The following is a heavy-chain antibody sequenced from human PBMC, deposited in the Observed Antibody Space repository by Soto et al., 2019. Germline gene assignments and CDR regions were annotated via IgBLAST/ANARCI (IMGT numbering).Heavy chain of an antibody. CDR3: TRDWEITVSTWSFGGF. J-gene: IGHJ4*02. V-gene: IGHV1-69*08. D-gene: IGHD3-10*01. CDR2: IIPFHGVT. Sequence: QVQLVQSGAEVKKPGSSVKVSCKASGGTFSPYTINWVRQAPGQGLEWMGRIIPFHGVTNYAQKFQARVTITADKSTGTAYMELGGRRFEDTAMYYCTRDWEITVSTWSFGGFWGRGTLVTVSS. CDR1: GGTFSPYT.